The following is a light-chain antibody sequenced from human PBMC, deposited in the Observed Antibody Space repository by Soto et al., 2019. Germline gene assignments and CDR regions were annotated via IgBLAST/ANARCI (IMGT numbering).Light chain of an antibody. J-gene: IGKJ2*01. CDR3: RHHDSSSRYT. CDR1: QSVSSSY. CDR2: VAS. V-gene: IGKV3-20*01. Sequence: IVLTPSPGTLALSPGERATLSCRATQSVSSSYLAWYQQKPGQAPRLLIHVASSRVTGITDRFSGSGSGTDFTLTISRLEHEDFAVYYCRHHDSSSRYTFGGGTKLEI.